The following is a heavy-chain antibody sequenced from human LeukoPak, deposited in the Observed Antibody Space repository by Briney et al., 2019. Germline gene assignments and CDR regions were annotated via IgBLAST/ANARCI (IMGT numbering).Heavy chain of an antibody. CDR1: GYTFTGYY. D-gene: IGHD3-10*01. Sequence: VASVKVSCKASGYTFTGYYMHWVRQAPGQGLEWMGWINPNSGGTNYAQKFQGWVTVTRDTSISTAYMELSRLRSDDTAVYYCARGGNLWFGELHDPYYFDYWGQGTLVTVSS. J-gene: IGHJ4*02. CDR2: INPNSGGT. CDR3: ARGGNLWFGELHDPYYFDY. V-gene: IGHV1-2*04.